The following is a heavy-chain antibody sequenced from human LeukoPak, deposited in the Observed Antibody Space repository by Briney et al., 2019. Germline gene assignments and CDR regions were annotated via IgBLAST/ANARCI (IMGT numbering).Heavy chain of an antibody. V-gene: IGHV4-34*01. CDR1: GGSISSYY. Sequence: PSETLSLTCTVSGGSISSYYWSWIRQPAGKGLEWIGEINHSGSTNYNPSLKSRVTISVDTSKNQFSLKLSSVTAADTAVYYCARRLLRYFDWLPKPFDYWGQGTLVTVSS. CDR3: ARRLLRYFDWLPKPFDY. J-gene: IGHJ4*02. CDR2: INHSGST. D-gene: IGHD3-9*01.